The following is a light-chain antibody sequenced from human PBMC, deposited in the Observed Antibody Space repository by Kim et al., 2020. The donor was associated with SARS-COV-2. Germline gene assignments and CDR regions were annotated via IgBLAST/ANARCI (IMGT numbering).Light chain of an antibody. CDR2: GNS. J-gene: IGLJ1*01. CDR1: SSNIGAGYD. V-gene: IGLV1-40*01. Sequence: LTISCTGRSSNIGAGYDVHWYQQLPGTAPKLLIYGNSNRPSGVPDRFSGSKSGTSASLAITGLQAEDEADYYCQSYDSSLSGSGVFGTGTKVTVL. CDR3: QSYDSSLSGSGV.